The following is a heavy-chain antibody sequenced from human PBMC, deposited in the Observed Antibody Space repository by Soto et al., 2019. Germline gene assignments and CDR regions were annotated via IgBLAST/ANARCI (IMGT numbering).Heavy chain of an antibody. CDR2: IIPMFGAT. J-gene: IGHJ4*02. Sequence: QVQLAQSGAEVRKPGSSVKVSCGASGGSFSDFAFSWVRQAPGQGLEWMGGIIPMFGATKYAQRFQDRVTITADESTNTVYLTLSGLTSDDTATYYCASGGIVAVPAALSSYHDYTNYSFDSWGQATLVTVSS. V-gene: IGHV1-69*01. CDR3: ASGGIVAVPAALSSYHDYTNYSFDS. CDR1: GGSFSDFA. D-gene: IGHD2-15*01.